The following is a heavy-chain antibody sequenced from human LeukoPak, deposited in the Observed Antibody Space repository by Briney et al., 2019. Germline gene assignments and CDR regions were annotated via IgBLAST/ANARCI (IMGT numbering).Heavy chain of an antibody. D-gene: IGHD5-12*01. V-gene: IGHV1-69*13. CDR3: AREPRYSDYDRVLDY. J-gene: IGHJ4*02. CDR1: GGTFTSYT. Sequence: SVKLSCKASGGTFTSYTINWVRQAPGQGLEWMGGIIPIFDTAKYAQKFQGRVTITADESTSTAYVDLSSLRSEDSAVYYCAREPRYSDYDRVLDYWGQGTLVTVSS. CDR2: IIPIFDTA.